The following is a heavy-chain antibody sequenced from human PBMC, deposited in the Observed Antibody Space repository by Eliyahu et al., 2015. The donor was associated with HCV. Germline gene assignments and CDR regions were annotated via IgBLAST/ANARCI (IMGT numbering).Heavy chain of an antibody. V-gene: IGHV4-59*01. J-gene: IGHJ5*02. CDR2: IHYSGKT. CDR3: ARGVDLYNRLHP. CDR1: GXSIGGYY. D-gene: IGHD1-14*01. Sequence: QVHLXESGPGLVKPLETLSLTCSVSGXSIGGYYWXWIRQSPRKXXEWIGNIHYSGKTNYNPXLQGRALMSLDTSRDQFSLDLRSVTAADTAVYYCARGVDLYNRLHPWGQGILVSVSS.